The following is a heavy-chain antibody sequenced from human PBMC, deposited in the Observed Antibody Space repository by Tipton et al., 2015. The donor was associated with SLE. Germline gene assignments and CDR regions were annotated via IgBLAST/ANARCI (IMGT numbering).Heavy chain of an antibody. CDR3: ARDWGFGLSRDAFDI. CDR1: GGSISSGSYY. Sequence: TLSLTCTVSGGSISSGSYYWTWIRQPAGEGLEWIGYIYTTGSTNHNPSLKSRVTISVDTSKNQFSLKLSSVTAADTAVYYCARDWGFGLSRDAFDIWGQGTKVTVSS. V-gene: IGHV4-61*09. CDR2: IYTTGST. J-gene: IGHJ3*02. D-gene: IGHD3/OR15-3a*01.